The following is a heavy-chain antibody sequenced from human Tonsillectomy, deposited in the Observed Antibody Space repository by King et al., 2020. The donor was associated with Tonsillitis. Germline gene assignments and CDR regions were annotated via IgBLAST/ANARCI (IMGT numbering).Heavy chain of an antibody. D-gene: IGHD3-22*01. J-gene: IGHJ6*03. CDR3: ALGGGYIPIAYYYSYMDV. Sequence: VQLVESGGALVKPGGSLRLSCAASGFTFSSYTMNWVRQAPGKGLEWVSSISSSSNYIYYADSVKGRFTISRDNAKNSLYLQMNSLRAEDTAVYYCALGGGYIPIAYYYSYMDVWGKGTTVTVSS. V-gene: IGHV3-21*01. CDR2: ISSSSNYI. CDR1: GFTFSSYT.